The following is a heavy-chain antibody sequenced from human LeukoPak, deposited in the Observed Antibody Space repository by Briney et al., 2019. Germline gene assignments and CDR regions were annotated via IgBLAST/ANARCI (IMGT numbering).Heavy chain of an antibody. V-gene: IGHV1-8*01. CDR3: ARPRSAYYDSSGFYI. J-gene: IGHJ4*02. Sequence: ASVKVSCKASGYTFTSYDIHWVRQATGQGLEWMGWMSSNSDITGYAQRFQGRVTMTSDTSMSTAYVELSSLRSEDTAVYYCARPRSAYYDSSGFYIWGQGTLVTVSS. CDR1: GYTFTSYD. D-gene: IGHD3-22*01. CDR2: MSSNSDIT.